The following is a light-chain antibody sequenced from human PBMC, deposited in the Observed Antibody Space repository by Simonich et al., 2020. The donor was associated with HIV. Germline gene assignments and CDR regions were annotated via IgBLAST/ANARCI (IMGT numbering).Light chain of an antibody. CDR2: AAS. Sequence: DIQMTQSPSTLSASVGDRVTITFRARHSISTYLNWYQQKPWKAPKLLIYAASSLQSGVPSRFSGRGSGTDFTLIISSLQPEDFATYYCQQSHYTPLTFGQGTKLEIK. CDR3: QQSHYTPLT. V-gene: IGKV1-39*01. CDR1: HSISTY. J-gene: IGKJ2*01.